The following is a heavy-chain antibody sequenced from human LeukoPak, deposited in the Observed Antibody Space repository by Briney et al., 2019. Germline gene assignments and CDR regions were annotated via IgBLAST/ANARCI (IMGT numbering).Heavy chain of an antibody. CDR2: IYYSGST. Sequence: SETLSLTCTVSGGSITSYYWSWIRQPPGKGLEWIGSIYYSGSTYYNPSLKSRVTISVDTSKNQFSLKLSSVTAADTAVYYCARPSLSSSWYEENFDYWGQGTLVTVSS. CDR3: ARPSLSSSWYEENFDY. D-gene: IGHD6-13*01. CDR1: GGSITSYY. J-gene: IGHJ4*02. V-gene: IGHV4-59*01.